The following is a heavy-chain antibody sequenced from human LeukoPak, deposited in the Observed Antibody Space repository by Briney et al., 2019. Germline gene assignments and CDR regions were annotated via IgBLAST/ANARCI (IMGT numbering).Heavy chain of an antibody. CDR3: ATEGKMVRGVYTDY. V-gene: IGHV1-24*01. D-gene: IGHD3-10*01. J-gene: IGHJ4*02. Sequence: GASVKVSCKVSGYTLTELSMHWVRQAPGKGLEWMGGFDPEDGETIYAQKFQGRVTMTADTSTDTVFMGLGSLRSEDTAVYYCATEGKMVRGVYTDYRGQGTLVTVSS. CDR2: FDPEDGET. CDR1: GYTLTELS.